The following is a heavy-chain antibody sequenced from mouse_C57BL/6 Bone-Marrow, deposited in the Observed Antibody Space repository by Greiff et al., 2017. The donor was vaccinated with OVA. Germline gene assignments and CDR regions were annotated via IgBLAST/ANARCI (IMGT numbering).Heavy chain of an antibody. J-gene: IGHJ2*01. CDR3: ARGAVVAPGY. D-gene: IGHD1-1*01. Sequence: VQRVESGAELARPGASVKLSCKASGYTFTSYGISWVKQRTGQGLEWIGEIYPRSGNTYYNEKFKGKATLTADKSSSTAYMELRSLTSEDSAVYFCARGAVVAPGYWGQGTTLTVSS. CDR2: IYPRSGNT. CDR1: GYTFTSYG. V-gene: IGHV1-81*01.